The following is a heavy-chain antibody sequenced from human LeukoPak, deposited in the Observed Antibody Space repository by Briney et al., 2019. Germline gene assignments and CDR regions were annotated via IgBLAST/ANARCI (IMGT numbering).Heavy chain of an antibody. Sequence: GASVKVSCKASGYTFTGYYMHWVRQAPGQGLEWMGWINPNSGGTNYAQKFQGRVTMTRDTSISTAYMELSILRSDDTAVYYCARDRRPLRKNYYGSGRRRPLKNYWYFDLWGRGTLVTVSS. V-gene: IGHV1-2*02. CDR2: INPNSGGT. D-gene: IGHD3-10*01. CDR3: ARDRRPLRKNYYGSGRRRPLKNYWYFDL. J-gene: IGHJ2*01. CDR1: GYTFTGYY.